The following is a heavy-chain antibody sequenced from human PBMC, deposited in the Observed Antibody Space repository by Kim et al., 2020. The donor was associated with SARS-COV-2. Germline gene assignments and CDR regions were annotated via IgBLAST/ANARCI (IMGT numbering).Heavy chain of an antibody. Sequence: SETLSLTCAVYGGSFSGYYWSWIRQPPGKGLEWIGEINHSGSTNYNPSLKSRVTISVDTSKNQFSLKLSSVTAADTAVYYCASTFYSTQPQIYYYYGMDVWGQGTTVTVSS. CDR2: INHSGST. CDR3: ASTFYSTQPQIYYYYGMDV. V-gene: IGHV4-34*01. D-gene: IGHD4-4*01. J-gene: IGHJ6*02. CDR1: GGSFSGYY.